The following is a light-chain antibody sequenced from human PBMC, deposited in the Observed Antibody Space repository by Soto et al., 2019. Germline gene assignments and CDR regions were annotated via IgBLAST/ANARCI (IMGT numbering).Light chain of an antibody. CDR3: QQYGRSLT. CDR1: QSVSSSY. Sequence: EIVLTQSPGTLSLSPGERATLSCRASQSVSSSYLAWYQQKPGQAPRVLIYGASSRATGIPDRFSGSGSGTDFTLTISRLEPEDFAVYFCQQYGRSLTFGGGTKVEIK. J-gene: IGKJ4*01. V-gene: IGKV3-20*01. CDR2: GAS.